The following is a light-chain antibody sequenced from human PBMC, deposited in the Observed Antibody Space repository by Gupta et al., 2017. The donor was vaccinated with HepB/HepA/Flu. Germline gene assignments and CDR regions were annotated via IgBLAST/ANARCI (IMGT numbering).Light chain of an antibody. V-gene: IGKV3-20*01. CDR1: QSVSSSY. CDR3: QQYGSSSFT. J-gene: IGKJ3*01. Sequence: QSVSSSYLAWYQQKPGQAPRLLIYGASSRASGIPDRFSGSGSGTDFTLTISRLEPEDFAVYYCQQYGSSSFTFGPGTKVDVK. CDR2: GAS.